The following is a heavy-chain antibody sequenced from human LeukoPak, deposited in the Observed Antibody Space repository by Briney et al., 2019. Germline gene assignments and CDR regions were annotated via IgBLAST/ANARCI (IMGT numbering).Heavy chain of an antibody. CDR3: ARVPTRKIAAAGTPSDY. Sequence: ASVKVSCKASGYTFTSYAMNWVRQAPGQGLEWMGWINTNTGNPTYAQGFTGRFVFSLDTSVSTAYLQISSLKAEDTAVYYCARVPTRKIAAAGTPSDYWGQGTLVTVSS. CDR2: INTNTGNP. V-gene: IGHV7-4-1*02. CDR1: GYTFTSYA. J-gene: IGHJ4*02. D-gene: IGHD6-13*01.